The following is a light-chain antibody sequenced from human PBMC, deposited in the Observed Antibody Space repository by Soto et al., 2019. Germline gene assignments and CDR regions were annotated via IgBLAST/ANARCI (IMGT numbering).Light chain of an antibody. CDR2: GAS. CDR3: QQYGSSPRT. V-gene: IGKV3-20*01. CDR1: QTIRSNY. J-gene: IGKJ1*01. Sequence: ETVLTQSPGTLYLSPGERATLSCRASQTIRSNYLAWYRQTPGQAPRLLIYGASNRATGIADRFSGSGSGTDFTLIISRLEREDFALYYCQQYGSSPRTLGQGTKVEIQ.